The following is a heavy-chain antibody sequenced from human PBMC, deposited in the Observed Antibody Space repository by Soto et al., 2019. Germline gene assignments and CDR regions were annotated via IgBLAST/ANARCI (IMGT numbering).Heavy chain of an antibody. Sequence: RASVKVSCKASGGTFSSYAISWVRQAPGQGLEWMGGIIPIFGTANYAQKFQGRVTITADKSTSTAYMELSSLRSEDTAVYYCARGIAAAAPYPVNWFDPWGQGTLVTVSS. CDR3: ARGIAAAAPYPVNWFDP. V-gene: IGHV1-69*06. J-gene: IGHJ5*02. CDR1: GGTFSSYA. D-gene: IGHD6-13*01. CDR2: IIPIFGTA.